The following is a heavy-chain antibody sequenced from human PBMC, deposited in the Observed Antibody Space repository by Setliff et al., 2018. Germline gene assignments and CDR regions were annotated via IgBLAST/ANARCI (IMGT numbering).Heavy chain of an antibody. J-gene: IGHJ5*02. V-gene: IGHV4-39*07. D-gene: IGHD5-18*01. CDR1: GGSMRGISYY. CDR3: ARDKYTYGYFDWFDP. Sequence: SETLSLTCTVSGGSMRGISYYWGWVRQPPGKGLEWIGTIYDSGTTYYNPSLKSRVTISVDTSKNQFSLRLSSVTAADTAVYYCARDKYTYGYFDWFDPWGQGTLVTVSS. CDR2: IYDSGTT.